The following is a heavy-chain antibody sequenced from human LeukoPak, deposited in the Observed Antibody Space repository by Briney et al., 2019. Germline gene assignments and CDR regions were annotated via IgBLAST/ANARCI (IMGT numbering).Heavy chain of an antibody. CDR1: GYTFIGYY. V-gene: IGHV1-2*02. Sequence: GASVKVSCKASGYTFIGYYMHWVRQAPGQGLEWMGWINPNSGGTNYAQKFQGRVTMTRDTSISTAYMELSRLRSDDTAVYYCASLWKAAAGLEIFDPWGQGTLVTVSS. D-gene: IGHD6-13*01. J-gene: IGHJ5*02. CDR2: INPNSGGT. CDR3: ASLWKAAAGLEIFDP.